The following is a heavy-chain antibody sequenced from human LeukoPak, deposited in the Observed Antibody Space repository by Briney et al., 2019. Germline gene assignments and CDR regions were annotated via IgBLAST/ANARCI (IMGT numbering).Heavy chain of an antibody. CDR2: INSDGSTT. D-gene: IGHD6-19*01. V-gene: IGHV3-74*01. CDR3: ARAVAGPSHLDY. CDR1: GFTFSSYW. J-gene: IGHJ4*02. Sequence: GGSLRLSCAASGFTFSSYWMHRVRQAPGKGLVWVARINSDGSTTTYADSVKGRFTISRDNAKNTLYLQMNSLRAEDTAVFYCARAVAGPSHLDYWGQGTLVTVSS.